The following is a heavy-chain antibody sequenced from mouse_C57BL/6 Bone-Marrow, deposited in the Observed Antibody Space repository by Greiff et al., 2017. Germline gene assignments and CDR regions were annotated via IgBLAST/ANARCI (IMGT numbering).Heavy chain of an antibody. CDR1: GYTFTSYG. CDR2: IYPRIGNT. V-gene: IGHV1-81*01. D-gene: IGHD1-1*01. Sequence: QVQLQQSGAELARPGASVKLSCKASGYTFTSYGISWVKQRTGQGLAWIGEIYPRIGNTYSNEKFKGKATLTADKSSSTGSMELRSLTSEDSAVYFCFNSLIYDYGSSYVGLAYWGQGTLVTVSA. J-gene: IGHJ3*01. CDR3: FNSLIYDYGSSYVGLAY.